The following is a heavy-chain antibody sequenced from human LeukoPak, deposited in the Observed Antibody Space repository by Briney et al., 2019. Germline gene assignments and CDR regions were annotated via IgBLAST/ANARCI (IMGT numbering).Heavy chain of an antibody. D-gene: IGHD3-22*01. CDR3: ARAYYYDSSGYYGGAFDI. CDR1: GGSISSSSYY. CDR2: IYYSGST. J-gene: IGHJ3*02. V-gene: IGHV4-39*07. Sequence: SETLSLTCTVSGGSISSSSYYWGWIRQPPGKGLEWIGSIYYSGSTYYNPSLKSRVTISVDTSKNQFSLKLSSVTAADTAVYYCARAYYYDSSGYYGGAFDIWGQGTMVTVSS.